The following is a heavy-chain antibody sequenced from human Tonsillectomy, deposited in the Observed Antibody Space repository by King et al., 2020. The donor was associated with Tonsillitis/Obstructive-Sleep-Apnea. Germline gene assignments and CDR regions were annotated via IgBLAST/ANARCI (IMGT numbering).Heavy chain of an antibody. D-gene: IGHD1-26*01. CDR1: GFTFSSYG. CDR3: AKERVGAHYGAQSNFDY. J-gene: IGHJ4*02. Sequence: VQLVESGGGVVQPGRSLRLSCAASGFTFSSYGMHWVRQAPGKGLEWVAVISYDGSYKYYADSVKGRFTISRDNSKNTLYLQMNSLRAEDTAVYYCAKERVGAHYGAQSNFDYWGQGTLVTVSS. V-gene: IGHV3-30*18. CDR2: ISYDGSYK.